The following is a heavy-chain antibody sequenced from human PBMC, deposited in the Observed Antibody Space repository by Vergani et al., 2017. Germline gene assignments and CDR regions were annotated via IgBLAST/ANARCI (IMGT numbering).Heavy chain of an antibody. CDR1: GDSITSDYF. CDR2: IYGSGSA. CDR3: ARRSGIVYDIFSGTQYFFDF. V-gene: IGHV4-38-2*02. Sequence: QVQLQESGPGLVKSSETLSLTCTVSGDSITSDYFWGWIRQPPGKGLEWIGTIYGSGSAYYKPSLYSRLTILGDPSRNHLSLRLNSLTAADTAVYYCARRSGIVYDIFSGTQYFFDFWGQGTLVTVSS. D-gene: IGHD3-9*01. J-gene: IGHJ4*02.